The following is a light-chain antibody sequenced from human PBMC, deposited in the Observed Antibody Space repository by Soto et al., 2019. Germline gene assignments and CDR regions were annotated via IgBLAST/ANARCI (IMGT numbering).Light chain of an antibody. J-gene: IGKJ4*01. CDR3: QQYNTYPLT. Sequence: DIPMTQSPSTLSASVGDRVTITCRASQSISTWLAWYQQKPGKTPKLLIYKASSLESGVSSRFSGSGSGTEFTLTISSLQPDDFATYYCQQYNTYPLTFGGGTTVEI. CDR1: QSISTW. V-gene: IGKV1-5*03. CDR2: KAS.